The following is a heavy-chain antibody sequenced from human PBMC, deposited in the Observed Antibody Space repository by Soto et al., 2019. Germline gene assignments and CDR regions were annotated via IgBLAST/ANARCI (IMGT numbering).Heavy chain of an antibody. CDR3: ARLLTEGATFREDAFDI. CDR2: ISTYNGKT. D-gene: IGHD1-26*01. J-gene: IGHJ3*02. V-gene: IGHV1-18*01. Sequence: QVELMQSGGEVKRPGASVKVSCKSSRYTFTSHGISWVRQAPGQGLEWMGWISTYNGKTDSAQKFQGRVTMTADTRTNTAYMELRSLRSDDTAVYYCARLLTEGATFREDAFDIWGQGTKVTFSS. CDR1: RYTFTSHG.